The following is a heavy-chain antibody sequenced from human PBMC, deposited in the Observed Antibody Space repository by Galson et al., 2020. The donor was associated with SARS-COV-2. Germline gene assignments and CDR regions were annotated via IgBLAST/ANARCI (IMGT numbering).Heavy chain of an antibody. Sequence: TGGSLRLSCAASGFIFSDYYMSWIRQAPGKGLEWISYISSSSTYTNYAGSVKGRFTISRDNAKNSLFLQMNSLRAEDTAVYYCARESRQGIQTWLFSGFDAFDIWGQGTMVTVSA. V-gene: IGHV3-11*06. CDR3: ARESRQGIQTWLFSGFDAFDI. CDR1: GFIFSDYY. CDR2: ISSSSTYT. D-gene: IGHD5-18*01. J-gene: IGHJ3*02.